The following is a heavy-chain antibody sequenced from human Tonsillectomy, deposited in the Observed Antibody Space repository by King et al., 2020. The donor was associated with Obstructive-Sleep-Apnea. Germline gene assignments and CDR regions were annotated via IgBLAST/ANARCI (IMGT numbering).Heavy chain of an antibody. V-gene: IGHV3-48*01. Sequence: VQLVESGGGLVQPGGALRFSCSASGFTFSCYSMNWVRPAPGTGVEWVSYFSSISSTIDYADSVKGRFTISRDNAKNSLYLQMKSLRAEDTAVYYCARGDDSSGYYTFDYWGQGTLVTVSS. J-gene: IGHJ4*02. CDR1: GFTFSCYS. CDR2: FSSISSTI. CDR3: ARGDDSSGYYTFDY. D-gene: IGHD3-22*01.